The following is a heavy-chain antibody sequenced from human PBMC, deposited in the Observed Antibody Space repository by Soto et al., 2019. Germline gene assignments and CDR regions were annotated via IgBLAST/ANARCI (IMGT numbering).Heavy chain of an antibody. Sequence: QVQLQQWGAGLLKPSDTLSLTCAVYGGSFSGYYWSWIRQPPGKGLEWMGEINHGGSTNYNPSLKSRVTISVDTSKHQFSLKLSSVTAADTAVYYCARSRAAATMGFDPWGQGTLLTVSS. CDR1: GGSFSGYY. J-gene: IGHJ5*02. V-gene: IGHV4-34*01. CDR3: ARSRAAATMGFDP. CDR2: INHGGST. D-gene: IGHD2-15*01.